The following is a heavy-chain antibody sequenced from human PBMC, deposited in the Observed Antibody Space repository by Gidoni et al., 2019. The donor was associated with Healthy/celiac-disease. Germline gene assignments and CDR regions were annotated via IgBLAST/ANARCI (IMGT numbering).Heavy chain of an antibody. CDR1: GFTFSSYS. D-gene: IGHD5-18*01. CDR2: IWYDGSNK. Sequence: VQLVESGGGVVQPGRSLRLSCAASGFTFSSYSMHWVRQAPGQGLEGVAVIWYDGSNKYYADSVKGRFTISRDNSKNTLYLQMNSLRAEDTAVYYCAREMVEYSYGNNYYYYGMDVWGQGTTVTVSS. V-gene: IGHV3-33*01. CDR3: AREMVEYSYGNNYYYYGMDV. J-gene: IGHJ6*02.